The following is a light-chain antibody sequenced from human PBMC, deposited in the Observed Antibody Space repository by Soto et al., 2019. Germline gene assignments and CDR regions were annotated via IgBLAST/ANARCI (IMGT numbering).Light chain of an antibody. V-gene: IGKV3-15*01. CDR1: QSVSSN. CDR2: GAS. CDR3: QNYNSWARTIT. J-gene: IGKJ4*01. Sequence: EIVMTQSPATLSVSPGERATLSCRASQSVSSNLAWYQQKPGHAPRLLIYGASTRATGIPARFSGSGSGTELNLTITSLRSEHFAVYDCQNYNSWARTITFGGGTKVEI.